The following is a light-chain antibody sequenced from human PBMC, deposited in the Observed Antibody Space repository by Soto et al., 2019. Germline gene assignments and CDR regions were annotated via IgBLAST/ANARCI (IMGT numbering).Light chain of an antibody. CDR3: QQYGSSPPYI. V-gene: IGKV3-20*01. Sequence: EIVLTQSPGTLSMPPGERATLSCRASQSVSSSYLAWYQQKPGQAPRLLIYGASSRATGIPDRFSGSGSGTDFTLTISRLEPEDFAVYYCQQYGSSPPYIFGQGTKLEIK. CDR2: GAS. CDR1: QSVSSSY. J-gene: IGKJ2*01.